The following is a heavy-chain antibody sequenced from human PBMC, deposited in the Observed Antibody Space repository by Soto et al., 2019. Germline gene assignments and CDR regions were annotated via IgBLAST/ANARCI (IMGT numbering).Heavy chain of an antibody. Sequence: QVQLQQWGAGPLRPLETLSLTCGVSGGSFSGYYWAWIRQSPGKGLEWIGEINDRGSINYNPYLKSRVSISFDTSKNHYSLNRRSVTAADTAVYYCARESHDILTGPPWVWYFDLWGRGTLVTVSS. CDR3: ARESHDILTGPPWVWYFDL. D-gene: IGHD3-9*01. V-gene: IGHV4-34*01. CDR2: INDRGSI. J-gene: IGHJ2*01. CDR1: GGSFSGYY.